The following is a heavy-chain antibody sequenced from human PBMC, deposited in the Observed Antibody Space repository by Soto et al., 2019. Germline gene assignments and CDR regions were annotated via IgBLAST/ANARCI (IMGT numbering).Heavy chain of an antibody. D-gene: IGHD2-15*01. V-gene: IGHV1-3*01. CDR2: INAGNGNT. CDR1: GYTFTSYA. Sequence: QVQLVQSGAEVKKPGASVKVSCKASGYTFTSYAIHWVRQAHGQRLEWMGWINAGNGNTKYSQKFQGSVTITRETAASTAYMELRSLRYEDTAVYYCAIAPWSGGMDVWGQGTTVTVSS. J-gene: IGHJ6*02. CDR3: AIAPWSGGMDV.